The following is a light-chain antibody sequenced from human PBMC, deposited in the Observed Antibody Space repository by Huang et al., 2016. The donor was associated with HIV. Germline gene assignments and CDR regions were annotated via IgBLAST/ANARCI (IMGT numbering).Light chain of an antibody. CDR2: GAS. V-gene: IGKV3-15*01. J-gene: IGKJ5*01. CDR1: QSVGSK. Sequence: ETVMTQSPATLSVSPGERATLSCRASQSVGSKLAWDQQKPGQAPRLLIYGASTRATGIAARFSCSGSGTEFTLTIASLQSEDSAVYYCQQYNNWPPITFGQGTRVEIK. CDR3: QQYNNWPPIT.